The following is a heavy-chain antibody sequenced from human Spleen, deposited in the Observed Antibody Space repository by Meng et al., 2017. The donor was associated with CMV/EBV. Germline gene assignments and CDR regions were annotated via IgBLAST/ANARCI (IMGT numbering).Heavy chain of an antibody. J-gene: IGHJ4*02. CDR3: AARLDAWFSGSYQFDF. D-gene: IGHD1-26*01. CDR2: INHSAST. CDR1: GGSFNAYY. V-gene: IGHV4-34*01. Sequence: YGGSFNAYYWIWIRQPPGKCLEWIGEINHSASTNYKSSLKSRVIVSVDTSKTQFSLKLSSVTAADTAVYYCAARLDAWFSGSYQFDFWGPGILVTVSS.